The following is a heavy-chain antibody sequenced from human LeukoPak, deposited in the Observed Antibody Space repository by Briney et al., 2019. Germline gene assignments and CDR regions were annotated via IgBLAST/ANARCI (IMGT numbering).Heavy chain of an antibody. Sequence: GGSLRLSCAASGFTFSSYAMSWVRQAPGKGLEWVSAISGSGGSTYYADSVKGRLTISRDNSKNTLYLQMNSLRAEDTAVYYCAKGRDGYNYGDWFDPWGQGTLVTVSS. CDR3: AKGRDGYNYGDWFDP. J-gene: IGHJ5*02. V-gene: IGHV3-23*01. CDR1: GFTFSSYA. CDR2: ISGSGGST. D-gene: IGHD5-24*01.